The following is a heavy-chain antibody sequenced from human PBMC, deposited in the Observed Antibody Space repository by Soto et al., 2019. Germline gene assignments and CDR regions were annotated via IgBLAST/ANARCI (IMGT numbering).Heavy chain of an antibody. D-gene: IGHD6-6*01. Sequence: SETLSLTCTVSGGSIRSYYWSWIRQPPGKGLEWIGYIYYSGSTYYNPSLKSRVTISLDTSKNQFSLKLSSVTAADTAVYYCARVGSSIAARPFDYWGQRTLVTVSS. CDR3: ARVGSSIAARPFDY. CDR1: GGSIRSYY. V-gene: IGHV4-30-4*01. J-gene: IGHJ4*02. CDR2: IYYSGST.